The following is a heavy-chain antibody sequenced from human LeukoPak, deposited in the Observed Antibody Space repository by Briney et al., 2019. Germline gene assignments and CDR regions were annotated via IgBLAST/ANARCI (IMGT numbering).Heavy chain of an antibody. CDR1: GFIFSTYS. Sequence: GGSLRLSWAASGFIFSTYSMNWVRQAPGKGLEWDSSITTTTRFIFYADSVKGRFALSRANAKNSLYLQLNSLRAEDTAVHYFTRGGRGEDSYGSVFDIWGQGTMVTVSS. CDR2: ITTTTRFI. J-gene: IGHJ3*02. CDR3: TRGGRGEDSYGSVFDI. V-gene: IGHV3-21*01. D-gene: IGHD5-18*01.